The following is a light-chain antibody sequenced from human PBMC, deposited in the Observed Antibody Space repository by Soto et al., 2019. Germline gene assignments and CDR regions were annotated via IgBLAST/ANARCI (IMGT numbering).Light chain of an antibody. Sequence: QSVVTQPPSASGTPGPRVTISGSGSSSNIGTFYVDWYQHLPVTAPKILTCSDSQRPSGVPDRFSAYQSGASASLVISGLRSEDEADCYCASWDARLSGWVFGGGTKVTV. CDR1: SSNIGTFY. CDR3: ASWDARLSGWV. V-gene: IGLV1-47*02. J-gene: IGLJ3*02. CDR2: SDS.